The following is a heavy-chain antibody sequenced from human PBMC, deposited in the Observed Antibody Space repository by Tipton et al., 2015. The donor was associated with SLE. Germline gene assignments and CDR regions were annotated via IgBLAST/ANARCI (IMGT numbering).Heavy chain of an antibody. CDR2: ISSSSSYI. D-gene: IGHD6-13*01. CDR3: ARDSIAAAGAFY. Sequence: QLVQSGGGVVQPGGSLRLSCAASGFTFSSYSMNWVRQAPGKGLEWVSSISSSSSYIYYADSVKGRFTISRDNAKNSLYLQMNSLRAEDTAVYYCARDSIAAAGAFYWGQGTLVTVSS. J-gene: IGHJ4*02. V-gene: IGHV3-21*01. CDR1: GFTFSSYS.